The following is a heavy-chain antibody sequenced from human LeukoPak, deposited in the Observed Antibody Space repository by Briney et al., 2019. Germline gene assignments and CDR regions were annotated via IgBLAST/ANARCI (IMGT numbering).Heavy chain of an antibody. CDR1: GGSISSYY. D-gene: IGHD2-15*01. CDR3: ASAGYCSGGTCYSLHDY. V-gene: IGHV4-59*01. Sequence: SETLSLTCTVSGGSISSYYWSWIRQPPGKGLEWIGYIYYSGSTYYNPSLKSRVNISVDTSKNQFSLKLNSVTAADTAVYYCASAGYCSGGTCYSLHDYWGQGTLVTVSS. CDR2: IYYSGST. J-gene: IGHJ4*02.